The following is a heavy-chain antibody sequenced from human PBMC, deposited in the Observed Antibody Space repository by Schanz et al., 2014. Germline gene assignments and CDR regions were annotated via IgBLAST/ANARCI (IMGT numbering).Heavy chain of an antibody. V-gene: IGHV3-7*05. D-gene: IGHD3-10*01. CDR1: GFTFSSYS. Sequence: EVQLVESGGGLVQPGGSLRLSCTASGFTFSSYSMNWVRQAPGKGLEWVANIKEDGSVKDYVDSVKGRFTISRDNAKNSLYLQMNSLRAEDTAVYYCARIGGSVFDYWAQGTLVTVSS. CDR2: IKEDGSVK. CDR3: ARIGGSVFDY. J-gene: IGHJ4*02.